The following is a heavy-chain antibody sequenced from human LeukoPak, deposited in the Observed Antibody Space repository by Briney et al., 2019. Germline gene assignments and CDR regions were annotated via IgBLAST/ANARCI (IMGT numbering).Heavy chain of an antibody. CDR2: ISSSSSYI. D-gene: IGHD3-10*01. CDR3: AKDQGKFGQNWFDP. Sequence: PGGSLRLSCAASGFTFSSYSMNWVRQAPGKGLEWVSSISSSSSYIYYADSVKGRFTISRDNAKNSLYLQMNSLRAEDTAVYYCAKDQGKFGQNWFDPWGQGTLVTVSS. V-gene: IGHV3-21*01. CDR1: GFTFSSYS. J-gene: IGHJ5*02.